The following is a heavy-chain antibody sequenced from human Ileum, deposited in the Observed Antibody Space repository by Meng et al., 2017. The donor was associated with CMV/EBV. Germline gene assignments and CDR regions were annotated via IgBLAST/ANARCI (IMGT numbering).Heavy chain of an antibody. Sequence: GESLKISCAASGFTFSSYAMSWVRQAPGKGLEWVSVIYSGGSSIYYADSVKGRFTISRDNSKNTLYLQMNSLRAEDTAVYYCAKDLAVYCSSTSCLSAAFDIWGQGTMVTVSS. CDR1: GFTFSSYA. CDR3: AKDLAVYCSSTSCLSAAFDI. D-gene: IGHD2-2*01. J-gene: IGHJ3*02. V-gene: IGHV3-23*03. CDR2: IYSGGSSI.